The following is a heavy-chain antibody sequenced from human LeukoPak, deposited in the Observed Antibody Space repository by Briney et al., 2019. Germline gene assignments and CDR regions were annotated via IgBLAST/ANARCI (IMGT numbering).Heavy chain of an antibody. J-gene: IGHJ5*02. D-gene: IGHD4-23*01. V-gene: IGHV4-59*01. CDR3: ARWGRTTVVTPT. CDR2: IYYSGST. Sequence: SETLSLTCTVSGGSISSYYWSCIRQPPGKGLEWIGYIYYSGSTNYNPSLKSRVTISVHTSKNQFSLKLSSVTAADTAVYYCARWGRTTVVTPTWGQGTLVTVSS. CDR1: GGSISSYY.